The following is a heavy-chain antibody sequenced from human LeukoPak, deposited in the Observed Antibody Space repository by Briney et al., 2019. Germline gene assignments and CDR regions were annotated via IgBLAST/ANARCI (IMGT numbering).Heavy chain of an antibody. CDR2: ISPDGTDK. Sequence: PGRSLRLSCAASGFTFSNYGMHWVRQAPGKGLEWAAVISPDGTDKYYSDPVKGRFTISRDNSKNTLFLLMNSLRGEDTAVYYCAKGVFGPRNTSFADYWGQGTLVTVSS. J-gene: IGHJ4*02. D-gene: IGHD2-2*02. CDR1: GFTFSNYG. V-gene: IGHV3-30*18. CDR3: AKGVFGPRNTSFADY.